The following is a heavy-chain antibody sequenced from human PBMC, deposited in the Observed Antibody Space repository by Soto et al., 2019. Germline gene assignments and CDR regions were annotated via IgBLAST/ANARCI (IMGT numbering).Heavy chain of an antibody. J-gene: IGHJ5*02. CDR3: ARLGAYYQSLDP. Sequence: SETLSLTCTVSGGSISGHHWSWIRQPPGKGLEWIGYIHHSGTTNYNPALKSRVTISADTSKNQFSLKLTSVTAADTAVYYCARLGAYYQSLDPWGTGTLVTVSS. V-gene: IGHV4-59*08. D-gene: IGHD2-21*01. CDR1: GGSISGHH. CDR2: IHHSGTT.